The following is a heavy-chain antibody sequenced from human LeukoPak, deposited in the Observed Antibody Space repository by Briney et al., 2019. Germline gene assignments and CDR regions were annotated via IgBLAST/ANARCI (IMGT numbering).Heavy chain of an antibody. Sequence: GGSLRLSCAASGFTVSSNFMSWVRQAPGKGLEWVSVIYSGGTTYYADSVKGRFTISRDNSKNTLYLQINSLRAEDTAVYYCARGLGTIFGVADYWGQGTLVTVSS. CDR2: IYSGGTT. J-gene: IGHJ4*02. D-gene: IGHD3-3*01. V-gene: IGHV3-53*01. CDR3: ARGLGTIFGVADY. CDR1: GFTVSSNF.